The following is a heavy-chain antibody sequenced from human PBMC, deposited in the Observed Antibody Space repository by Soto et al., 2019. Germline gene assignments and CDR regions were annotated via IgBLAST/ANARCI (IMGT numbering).Heavy chain of an antibody. D-gene: IGHD3-22*01. CDR3: ARINYYDSSGYYTFDY. V-gene: IGHV4-31*03. Sequence: SETLSLTCTVSGDSISSGDHYWTWIRQHPGKGLEWIGYIYYSGSTYYNPSLKSRLTITVDTSKNQFSLKLSSVTAADTAVYYCARINYYDSSGYYTFDYWGQGTRVTVAS. CDR1: GDSISSGDHY. J-gene: IGHJ4*02. CDR2: IYYSGST.